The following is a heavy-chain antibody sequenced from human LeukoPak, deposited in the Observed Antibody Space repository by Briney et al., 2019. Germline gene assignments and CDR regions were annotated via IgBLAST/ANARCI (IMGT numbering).Heavy chain of an antibody. Sequence: PGRSLRLSCAASGFTFSSYAMHWVRQAPGKGLEWVAVISYDGSNKYYADSVKGRFTISRDNSKNTLYLQMNSLRAEDTAVYYCARGHKTTVTTVLDYFDYWGQGTLVTVSS. V-gene: IGHV3-30-3*01. J-gene: IGHJ4*02. D-gene: IGHD4-17*01. CDR3: ARGHKTTVTTVLDYFDY. CDR2: ISYDGSNK. CDR1: GFTFSSYA.